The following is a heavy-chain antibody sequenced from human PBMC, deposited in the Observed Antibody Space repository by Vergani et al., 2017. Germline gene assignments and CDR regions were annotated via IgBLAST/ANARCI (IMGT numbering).Heavy chain of an antibody. D-gene: IGHD3-16*01. CDR2: IDRNYGVK. CDR3: VKDNDYDADGPFDL. Sequence: VEAGGGLVQPGGSLRLSCTASGFTFQGFAFHWVRQVSGRGLEWVSGIDRNYGVKNGNSFEGRFSISRDNAKKAVFLQMNNLRHEDTALYFCVKDNDYDADGPFDLWGRGTLVTVSS. V-gene: IGHV3-9*01. CDR1: GFTFQGFA. J-gene: IGHJ2*01.